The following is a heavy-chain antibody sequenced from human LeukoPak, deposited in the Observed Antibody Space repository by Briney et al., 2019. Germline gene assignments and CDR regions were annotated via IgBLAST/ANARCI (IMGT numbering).Heavy chain of an antibody. CDR1: GYTFTSYY. J-gene: IGHJ4*02. Sequence: ASVKVSCKASGYTFTSYYMHWVRQAPGQGLEWMGIINPSGGSTSYAQKFQGRVTMARDTSTSTVYMEPSSLRSEDTAVYYCAREEGATEFDYWGQGTLVTVSS. CDR3: AREEGATEFDY. CDR2: INPSGGST. D-gene: IGHD1-26*01. V-gene: IGHV1-46*01.